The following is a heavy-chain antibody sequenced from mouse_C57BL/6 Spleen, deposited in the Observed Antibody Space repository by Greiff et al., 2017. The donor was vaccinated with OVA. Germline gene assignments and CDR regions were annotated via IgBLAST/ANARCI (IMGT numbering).Heavy chain of an antibody. J-gene: IGHJ4*01. Sequence: KLVESGPGLVKPSQSLFLICSITGFPITSGYYWIWIRQSPGNPLEWMWFITHSGGTFYNPSLKSPISITRETSKNQFFLQLNSVTTEDTAMYYCAGDSYLLLRWYYAMDYWGQGTSVTVSS. V-gene: IGHV12-3*01. CDR3: AGDSYLLLRWYYAMDY. D-gene: IGHD1-1*01. CDR2: ITHSGGT. CDR1: GFPITSGYY.